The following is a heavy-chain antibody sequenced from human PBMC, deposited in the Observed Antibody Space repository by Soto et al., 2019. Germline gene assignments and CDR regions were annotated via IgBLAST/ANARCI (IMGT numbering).Heavy chain of an antibody. D-gene: IGHD3-10*01. J-gene: IGHJ6*02. CDR3: AAGGITMVRGVMEDYYYGMDV. V-gene: IGHV1-58*01. CDR1: GFTFTSSA. Sequence: SVKVSCKASGFTFTSSAVQWVRQARGQRLEWIGWIVVGSGNTNYAQKFQERVTITRDMSTSTAYMELSSLRSEDTAVYYCAAGGITMVRGVMEDYYYGMDVWGQGTTVTVSS. CDR2: IVVGSGNT.